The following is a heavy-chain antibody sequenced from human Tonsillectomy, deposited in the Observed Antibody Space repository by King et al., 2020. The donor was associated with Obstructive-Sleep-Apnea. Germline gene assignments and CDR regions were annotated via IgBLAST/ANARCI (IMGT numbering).Heavy chain of an antibody. CDR1: GFSLSTSGVG. J-gene: IGHJ4*02. D-gene: IGHD3-22*01. Sequence: TLKESGPTLVKPTQTLTLTCTFSGFSLSTSGVGVGWIRQPPGKALEWLALIYGDDDKRYGPSLRSRLTITKDTSKNQVVLTMTNMDPVDTATYSCARADYYDISGYYRGYYWGQGTLVTVSS. CDR2: IYGDDDK. CDR3: ARADYYDISGYYRGYY. V-gene: IGHV2-5*05.